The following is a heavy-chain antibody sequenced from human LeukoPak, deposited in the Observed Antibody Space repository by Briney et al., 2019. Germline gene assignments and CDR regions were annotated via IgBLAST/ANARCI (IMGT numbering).Heavy chain of an antibody. CDR2: IYHSGST. CDR3: ATSIAVATNWFDP. D-gene: IGHD6-19*01. CDR1: GYSISSGYY. Sequence: SETLSLTCTVSGYSISSGYYWGWIRQPPGKGLEWIGSIYHSGSTYYNPSLKSRVTISVDTSKNQFSLKLSSVTAADTAVYYCATSIAVATNWFDPWGQGTLVTVSS. J-gene: IGHJ5*02. V-gene: IGHV4-38-2*02.